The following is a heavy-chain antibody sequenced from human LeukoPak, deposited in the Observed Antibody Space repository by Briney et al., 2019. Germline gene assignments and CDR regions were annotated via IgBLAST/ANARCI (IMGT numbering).Heavy chain of an antibody. D-gene: IGHD6-19*01. Sequence: GGSLRPSCAASGFTFSSYGMHWVRQAPGKGLEWVAFIRYDGSNKYYADSVKGRFTISRDNSKNTLYLQMNSLRVEDTAVYYCAKGSVWYFDYWGQGTLVTVTS. J-gene: IGHJ4*02. CDR1: GFTFSSYG. CDR2: IRYDGSNK. CDR3: AKGSVWYFDY. V-gene: IGHV3-30*02.